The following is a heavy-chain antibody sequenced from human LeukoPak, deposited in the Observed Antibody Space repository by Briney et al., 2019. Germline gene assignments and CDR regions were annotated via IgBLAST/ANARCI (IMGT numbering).Heavy chain of an antibody. CDR2: IIPILGIA. CDR3: ASREVVSPPDGYGMDV. D-gene: IGHD4-23*01. J-gene: IGHJ6*02. V-gene: IGHV1-69*04. CDR1: GYTFTSYG. Sequence: ASVKVSSKASGYTFTSYGISWVRQAPGQALEWMGRIIPILGIANYAQKIQGRVTIPADKSTSTGYMELSSLRSEDTAVYYCASREVVSPPDGYGMDVWGQGTTVTVSS.